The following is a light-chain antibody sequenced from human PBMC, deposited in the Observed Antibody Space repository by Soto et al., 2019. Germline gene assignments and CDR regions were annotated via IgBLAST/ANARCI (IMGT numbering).Light chain of an antibody. J-gene: IGLJ2*01. V-gene: IGLV1-40*01. CDR3: QSYDSTLSVV. Sequence: QSVLTQPPSVSGAPGQRVTISCTASSSNIGAGYDVHWYQQLPGTGPKLLIYGNSNRPSGVPDRFSGSKSGTSASLAITGLQAEDEADYYCQSYDSTLSVVFGGGTKLTVL. CDR2: GNS. CDR1: SSNIGAGYD.